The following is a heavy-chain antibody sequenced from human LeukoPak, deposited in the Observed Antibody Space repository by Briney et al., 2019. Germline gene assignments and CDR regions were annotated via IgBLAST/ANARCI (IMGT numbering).Heavy chain of an antibody. D-gene: IGHD3-22*01. Sequence: GSLRLSCAASGFTFSSYSMNWVRQPPGKGLEWIGEINHSGSTNYNPSLKSRVTISVDTSKNQFSLKLSSVTAADTAVYYCARVADSSGYYSYWGQGTLVTVSS. V-gene: IGHV4-34*01. CDR3: ARVADSSGYYSY. J-gene: IGHJ4*02. CDR2: INHSGST. CDR1: GFTFSSYS.